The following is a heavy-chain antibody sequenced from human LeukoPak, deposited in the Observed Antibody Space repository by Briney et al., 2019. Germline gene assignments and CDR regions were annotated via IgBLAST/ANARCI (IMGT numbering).Heavy chain of an antibody. D-gene: IGHD3-10*01. CDR3: ARAGFGESHPIDY. CDR1: GGSISSGGYY. Sequence: SQTLSLTCTVSGGSISSGGYYWSWIRQHPGKGLEWIGYIYYSGSTYYNPSLKSRVTISVDTSKNQFSLKLSSVTAADTAVYYCARAGFGESHPIDYWGQGTLVTVSS. CDR2: IYYSGST. V-gene: IGHV4-31*03. J-gene: IGHJ4*02.